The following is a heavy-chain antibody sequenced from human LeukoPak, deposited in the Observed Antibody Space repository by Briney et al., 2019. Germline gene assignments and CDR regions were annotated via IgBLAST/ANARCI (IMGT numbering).Heavy chain of an antibody. CDR3: AREGVYYYGSGSPIDY. J-gene: IGHJ4*02. V-gene: IGHV4-4*07. D-gene: IGHD3-10*01. CDR2: IYTSGST. CDR1: GGSISSYY. Sequence: PSETLSLTCTVSGGSISSYYWSWIRQPAGNGLEWIGRIYTSGSTNYNPSLKSRVTMSVDTSKNQFSLKLSSVTAADTAVYYCAREGVYYYGSGSPIDYWGQGTLVTVSS.